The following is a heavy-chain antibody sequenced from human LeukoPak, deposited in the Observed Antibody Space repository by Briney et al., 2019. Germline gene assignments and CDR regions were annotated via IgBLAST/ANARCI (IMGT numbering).Heavy chain of an antibody. CDR2: ISYDGSNK. CDR3: ARTRPLPGYSYGQLSYYYYYGMDV. J-gene: IGHJ6*02. CDR1: GFTFSSYA. Sequence: GGSLRLSCAASGFTFSSYAMHWVRQAPGKGLEWVAVISYDGSNKYYADSVKGRFTISRDNSKNTLYLQMNSLRAEDTAVYYCARTRPLPGYSYGQLSYYYYYGMDVWGQGTTVTVSS. D-gene: IGHD5-18*01. V-gene: IGHV3-30-3*01.